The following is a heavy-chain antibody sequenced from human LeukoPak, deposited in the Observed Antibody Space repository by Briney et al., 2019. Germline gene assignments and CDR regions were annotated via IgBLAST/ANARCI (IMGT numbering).Heavy chain of an antibody. CDR3: ASPPRVDFYDY. CDR2: IYYTGGN. J-gene: IGHJ4*02. CDR1: GGSVSSGTHS. V-gene: IGHV4-61*01. Sequence: SETLSLTCPVSGGSVSSGTHSWSWIRQPPGKGLEWIGYIYYTGGNNYNPSLKSRVSMSIDTSKNQFSLKLTSVTAADTAVYYCASPPRVDFYDYWGQGTLVTVSS.